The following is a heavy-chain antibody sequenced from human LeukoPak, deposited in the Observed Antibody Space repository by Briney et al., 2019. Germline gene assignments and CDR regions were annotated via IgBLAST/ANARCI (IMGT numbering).Heavy chain of an antibody. D-gene: IGHD2-15*01. CDR2: INPHSGGT. V-gene: IGHV1-2*02. CDR1: GYTFTNYY. Sequence: ASVKVSCKASGYTFTNYYIHWVRQAPGQGLEWMGRINPHSGGTNYAQKLQGRVTMTRDTSISTDYMELSSLRSDDTAVYYCARDKDFVVVVPATDAFDIWGQGTMVTVSS. CDR3: ARDKDFVVVVPATDAFDI. J-gene: IGHJ3*02.